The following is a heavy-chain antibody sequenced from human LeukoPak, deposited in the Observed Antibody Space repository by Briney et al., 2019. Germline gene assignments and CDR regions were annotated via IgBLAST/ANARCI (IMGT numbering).Heavy chain of an antibody. CDR3: AKPAYAGYYYYMDV. Sequence: GGSLRLSCVASGFTFSSYSVNWVRQAPGKGLEWVSFIQFDGSDKYYGDSVKGRFTISRDNSKNTLYLQMNSLRVEDTAVYYCAKPAYAGYYYYMDVWGKGTTVTVSS. CDR1: GFTFSSYS. CDR2: IQFDGSDK. D-gene: IGHD3-16*01. J-gene: IGHJ6*03. V-gene: IGHV3-30*02.